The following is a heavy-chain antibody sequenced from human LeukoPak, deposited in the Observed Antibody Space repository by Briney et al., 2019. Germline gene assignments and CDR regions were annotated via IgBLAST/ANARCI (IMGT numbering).Heavy chain of an antibody. CDR1: GASISSYY. Sequence: SETLSLTCTVSGASISSYYWSWIRQPPGKGLEWMGYIQYSGSTNRNPSLKSRVTISVDTSKNQFSLKLSSVTAADTAVYYCASLIYDSSGYYFDKWGQGTLVTVSS. V-gene: IGHV4-59*08. D-gene: IGHD3-22*01. CDR2: IQYSGST. J-gene: IGHJ4*02. CDR3: ASLIYDSSGYYFDK.